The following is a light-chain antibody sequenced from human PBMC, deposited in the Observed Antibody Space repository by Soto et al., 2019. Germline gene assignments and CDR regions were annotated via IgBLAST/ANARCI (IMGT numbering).Light chain of an antibody. Sequence: DIQMTQSPSTLSASVGDRVTITCRASRSISNWLAWYQQRPGIAPKPLIFDASILQSGVPSRFSGSGSGTEFTLSISRLQTDDFAVYYCQHYNSWPLTFGGGTKVDIK. CDR1: RSISNW. J-gene: IGKJ4*01. V-gene: IGKV1-5*01. CDR2: DAS. CDR3: QHYNSWPLT.